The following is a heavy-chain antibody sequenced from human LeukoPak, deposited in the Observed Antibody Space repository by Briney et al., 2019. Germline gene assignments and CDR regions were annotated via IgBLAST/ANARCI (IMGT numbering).Heavy chain of an antibody. CDR1: GFTFSSYA. V-gene: IGHV3-33*06. D-gene: IGHD6-13*01. CDR2: IWSDGSNK. J-gene: IGHJ4*02. CDR3: AKVVGSTWFFDY. Sequence: GGSLRLSCAASGFTFSSYAMSWVRQAPGKGLEWVAVIWSDGSNKRFADSVKGRFTISRDNSKNTLYLQMNSLRVEDTAVYFCAKVVGSTWFFDYWGQGTLVTVSS.